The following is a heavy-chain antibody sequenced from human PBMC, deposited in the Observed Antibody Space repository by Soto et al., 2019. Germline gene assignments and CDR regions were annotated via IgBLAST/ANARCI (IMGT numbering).Heavy chain of an antibody. CDR1: GYSFTTYW. J-gene: IGHJ4*02. CDR2: IYPGDSDT. V-gene: IGHV5-51*03. CDR3: ARLDGSGRRLDY. D-gene: IGHD3-10*01. Sequence: EVQLVQSGAEVKKPGESLKISCKGSGYSFTTYWIGWVRQMPGKGLEWMGIIYPGDSDTRYSPSFQGQVTISADKSMRASYLHWILLKLSDTALYFCARLDGSGRRLDYWGQGTPVPDSS.